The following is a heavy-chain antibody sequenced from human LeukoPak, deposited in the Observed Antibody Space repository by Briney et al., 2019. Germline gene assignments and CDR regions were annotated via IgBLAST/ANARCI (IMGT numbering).Heavy chain of an antibody. CDR1: GFTFSSYA. CDR3: AKFVGYDFWSGYSPSLGYYYYMDV. V-gene: IGHV3-23*01. J-gene: IGHJ6*03. D-gene: IGHD3-3*01. Sequence: GGSLGLSCAASGFTFSSYAMSWVRQAPGKGLEWVSAISGSGGSTYYADSVKGRFTISRDNSKNTLYLQMNSLRAEDTAVYYCAKFVGYDFWSGYSPSLGYYYYMDVWGKGTTVTVSS. CDR2: ISGSGGST.